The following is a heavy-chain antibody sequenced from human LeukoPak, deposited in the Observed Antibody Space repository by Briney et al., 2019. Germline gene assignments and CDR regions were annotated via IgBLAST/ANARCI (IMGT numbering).Heavy chain of an antibody. Sequence: PSETPSLTCTVSGGSISSSSYYWGWIRQPPGKGLEWIGSIYYSGSTYYNPSLKSRVTISVDTSKNQFSLKLSSVTAADTAVYYCARGSDFWSGYYGGEYFDYWGQGTLVTVSS. CDR2: IYYSGST. J-gene: IGHJ4*02. CDR1: GGSISSSSYY. CDR3: ARGSDFWSGYYGGEYFDY. V-gene: IGHV4-39*01. D-gene: IGHD3-3*01.